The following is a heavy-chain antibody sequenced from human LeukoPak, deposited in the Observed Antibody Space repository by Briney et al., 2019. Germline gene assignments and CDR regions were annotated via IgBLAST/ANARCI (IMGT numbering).Heavy chain of an antibody. CDR2: IYYSGST. V-gene: IGHV4-59*08. CDR3: ARQARCSGGSCYSGRANFDY. Sequence: PSETLSLTCTVSGGSISSYYWSWIRQPPGKGLEWIGYIYYSGSTNYNPSLKSRVTISVDTSKNQFSLKLSSVTAADTAVYYCARQARCSGGSCYSGRANFDYWGQGTLVTVSS. J-gene: IGHJ4*02. CDR1: GGSISSYY. D-gene: IGHD2-15*01.